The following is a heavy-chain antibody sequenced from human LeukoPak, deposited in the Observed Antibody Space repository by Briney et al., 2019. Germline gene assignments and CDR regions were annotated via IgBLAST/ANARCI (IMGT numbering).Heavy chain of an antibody. CDR2: INHSGST. Sequence: SETLSLTCTVSGGSISSSSAYWGWIRQPPGKGLEWIGEINHSGSTNYNPSLKSRVTISVDTSKNQFSLKLSSVTAADTAVYYCARLLSVRVTYLSSTDYWGQGTLVTVSS. CDR1: GGSISSSSAY. J-gene: IGHJ4*02. CDR3: ARLLSVRVTYLSSTDY. V-gene: IGHV4-39*07. D-gene: IGHD2-21*02.